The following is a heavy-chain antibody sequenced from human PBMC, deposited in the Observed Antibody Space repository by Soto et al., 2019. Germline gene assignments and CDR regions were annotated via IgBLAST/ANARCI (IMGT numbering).Heavy chain of an antibody. D-gene: IGHD1-26*01. CDR3: AKDGGSYFDDYYYGMDV. V-gene: IGHV3-23*01. Sequence: PGGSLRLSCAASGFTFSSYAMSWVRQAPGKGLEWVSAISGSGGSTYYADSVKGRFTISRDNSKNTLYLQMNSLRAEDTAVYYCAKDGGSYFDDYYYGMDVWGQGTTVTVSS. CDR2: ISGSGGST. CDR1: GFTFSSYA. J-gene: IGHJ6*02.